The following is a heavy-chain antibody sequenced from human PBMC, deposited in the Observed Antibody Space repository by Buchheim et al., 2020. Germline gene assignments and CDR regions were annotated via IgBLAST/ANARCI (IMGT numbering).Heavy chain of an antibody. D-gene: IGHD2-2*01. CDR3: ARGLLYCSSTSCYPSYWYFDL. CDR1: GFTFSSYD. Sequence: EVQLVESGGGLVQPGGSLRLSCAASGFTFSSYDMHWVRQATGKGLEWVSAIGTAGDTYYPGSVKGRFTISRENAKNSLSLQMNSLRAGDTAVYYCARGLLYCSSTSCYPSYWYFDLWGRGTL. J-gene: IGHJ2*01. V-gene: IGHV3-13*04. CDR2: IGTAGDT.